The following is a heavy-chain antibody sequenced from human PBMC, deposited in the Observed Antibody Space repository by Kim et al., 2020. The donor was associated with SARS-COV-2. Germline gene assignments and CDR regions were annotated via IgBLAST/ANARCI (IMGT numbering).Heavy chain of an antibody. V-gene: IGHV3-23*03. CDR2: IYSGGSST. CDR1: GFTFSSYA. J-gene: IGHJ4*02. CDR3: AKGRIAAAGTLDY. Sequence: GGSLRLSCAASGFTFSSYAMSWVRQAPGKGLEWVSVIYSGGSSTYYADSVKGRFTISRDNSKNTLYLQMNSLRAEDTAVYYCAKGRIAAAGTLDYWGQGTLVTVSS. D-gene: IGHD6-13*01.